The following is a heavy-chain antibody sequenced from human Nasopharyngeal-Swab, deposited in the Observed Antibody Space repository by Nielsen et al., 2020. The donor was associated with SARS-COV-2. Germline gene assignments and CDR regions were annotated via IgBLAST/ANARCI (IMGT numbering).Heavy chain of an antibody. J-gene: IGHJ4*02. CDR2: INFSGTT. CDR3: ARGRGYAYPVDY. Sequence: WIPQPPGKGLEWVGYINFSGTTNYNPSLKSRVTIPVDTSKNQFSLILNSMTAADTAVYYCARGRGYAYPVDYWGQGILVTVSS. V-gene: IGHV4-59*01. D-gene: IGHD1-1*01.